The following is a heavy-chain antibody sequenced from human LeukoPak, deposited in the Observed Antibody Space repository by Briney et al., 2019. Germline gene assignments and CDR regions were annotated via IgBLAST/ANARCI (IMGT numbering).Heavy chain of an antibody. J-gene: IGHJ4*02. D-gene: IGHD3-22*01. CDR1: GYTFTSYY. V-gene: IGHV1-46*01. CDR3: ASNGYYDSSGYPRPFDY. Sequence: VASVKVSCKASGYTFTSYYMHWVRQAPGQGLEWIGIINPSGGSTSYAQKFQGRVTMTRDTSTSTVYMELSSLRSEDTAVYYCASNGYYDSSGYPRPFDYWGQGTLVTVSS. CDR2: INPSGGST.